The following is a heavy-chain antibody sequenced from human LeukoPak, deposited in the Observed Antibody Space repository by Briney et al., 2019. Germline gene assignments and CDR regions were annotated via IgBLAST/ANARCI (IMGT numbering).Heavy chain of an antibody. CDR2: ISGSGGST. J-gene: IGHJ4*02. D-gene: IGHD3-3*01. CDR3: AKDRDYDFWSGYYWDN. Sequence: GGSLRLSCAASGFTFSSYAMSWVRQAPGRGLEWVSSISGSGGSTYYADSVKGRFTISRDNSKDTLYLQMHSLRGEDTAVYFCAKDRDYDFWSGYYWDNWGQGTLVTVSS. V-gene: IGHV3-23*01. CDR1: GFTFSSYA.